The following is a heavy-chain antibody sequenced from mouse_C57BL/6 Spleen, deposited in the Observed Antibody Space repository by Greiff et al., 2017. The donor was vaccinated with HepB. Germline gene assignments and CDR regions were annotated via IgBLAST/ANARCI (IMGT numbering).Heavy chain of an antibody. CDR3: ARAPYYDGSSYWYFDV. V-gene: IGHV1-53*01. Sequence: QVQLQQPGTELVKPGASVKLSCKASGYTFTSYWMHWVKQRPGQGLEWIGNINPSNGGTNYNEKFKSKATLTVDKSSSTAYMQLSSLTSEDSAVYYCARAPYYDGSSYWYFDVWGTGTTVTVSS. CDR2: INPSNGGT. D-gene: IGHD1-1*01. J-gene: IGHJ1*03. CDR1: GYTFTSYW.